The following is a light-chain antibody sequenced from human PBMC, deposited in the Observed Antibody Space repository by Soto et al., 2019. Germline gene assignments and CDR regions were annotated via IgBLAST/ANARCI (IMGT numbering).Light chain of an antibody. CDR1: QSVSSY. Sequence: EIVSTQSPATLSLSPGERATLSCRASQSVSSYLAWYAQKPGQAPRVLIYDASNTATGIPDRLSGSGSGTDFTLTISRLEPEDFAVAYCQQYGSSWTFGQGTQVDIK. J-gene: IGKJ1*01. CDR2: DAS. CDR3: QQYGSSWT. V-gene: IGKV3-20*01.